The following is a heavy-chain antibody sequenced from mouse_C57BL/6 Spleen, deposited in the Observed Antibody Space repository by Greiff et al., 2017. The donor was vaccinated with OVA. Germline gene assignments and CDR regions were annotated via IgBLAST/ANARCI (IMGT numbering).Heavy chain of an antibody. J-gene: IGHJ2*01. D-gene: IGHD1-1*01. CDR3: AIITTVVATADY. V-gene: IGHV1-81*01. CDR1: GYTFTSYG. CDR2: IYPRSGNT. Sequence: VQLQESGAELARPGASVKLSCKASGYTFTSYGISWVKQRTGQGLEWIGEIYPRSGNTYYNEKFKGKATLTADKSSSTAYMELRSLTSEDSAVYFCAIITTVVATADYWGQGTTLTVSS.